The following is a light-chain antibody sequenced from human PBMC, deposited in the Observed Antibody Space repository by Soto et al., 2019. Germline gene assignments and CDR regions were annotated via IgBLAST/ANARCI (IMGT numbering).Light chain of an antibody. CDR2: DVN. V-gene: IGLV2-14*03. J-gene: IGLJ2*01. Sequence: QSVLTQPASVSGSLGQSITISCTGTGRDVGNYNYVSWYQHHTGRAPKLVIYDVNNRPAGISNRFSGSKSDNTASLIIFGLQAEDEADYYCSSYTSSSNLIFGGGTKVTVL. CDR3: SSYTSSSNLI. CDR1: GRDVGNYNY.